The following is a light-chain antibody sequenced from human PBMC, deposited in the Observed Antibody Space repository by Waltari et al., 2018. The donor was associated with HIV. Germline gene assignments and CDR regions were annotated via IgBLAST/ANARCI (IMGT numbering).Light chain of an antibody. Sequence: DIVMTQSPESLAVSLGERATINCKSSQNILYNSNNKNYLAWYQQKPGQPPRLLFSWASTRQSGVPDRFSGGGSGTDFTLIINKLQPEDVALYFCQQFFSAPLTFGGGTKVEI. CDR1: QNILYNSNNKNY. CDR2: WAS. J-gene: IGKJ4*01. CDR3: QQFFSAPLT. V-gene: IGKV4-1*01.